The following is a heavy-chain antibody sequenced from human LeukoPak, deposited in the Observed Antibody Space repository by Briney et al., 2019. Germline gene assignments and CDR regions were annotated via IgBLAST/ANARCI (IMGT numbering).Heavy chain of an antibody. V-gene: IGHV4-39*01. CDR3: ARRYSYSSLLNY. CDR1: GGSISSSSYY. D-gene: IGHD6-19*01. J-gene: IGHJ4*02. Sequence: PSETLSLTCTVSGGSISSSSYYWGWLRQPPGKGLEWIGSIYYSGSTYYNPSLKSRVTISVDTSKNQFSLKLSSVTAADTAVYYCARRYSYSSLLNYWGQGTLVTVSS. CDR2: IYYSGST.